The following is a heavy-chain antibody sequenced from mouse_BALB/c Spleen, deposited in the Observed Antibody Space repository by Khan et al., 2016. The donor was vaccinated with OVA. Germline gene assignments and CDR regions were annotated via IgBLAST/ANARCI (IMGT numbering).Heavy chain of an antibody. J-gene: IGHJ4*01. V-gene: IGHV3-2*02. Sequence: EVQLQESGPGLVKPSQSLSLTCTVTGYSITTNYAWDWIRQFPENKLEWMGYISYSGSTSYNPSLKSRISITRDTSKNQFFLQLNSVTTEDTATYYCARKNYYGYAWDYWGQGTSVTVSS. CDR2: ISYSGST. CDR3: ARKNYYGYAWDY. D-gene: IGHD1-1*01. CDR1: GYSITTNYA.